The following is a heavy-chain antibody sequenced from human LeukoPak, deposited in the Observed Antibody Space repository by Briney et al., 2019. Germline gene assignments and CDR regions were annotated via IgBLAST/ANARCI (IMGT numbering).Heavy chain of an antibody. V-gene: IGHV1-2*02. J-gene: IGHJ4*02. Sequence: ASVKVSCKASGYTFTGYFIHWVRQAPGQGLEWMGWINPNSGGTNCAQKFQGRVTMTRDTSIITAYMELSRLSSDDAAVYYCARDERYDSSGYPFDYWGQGTLVTVSS. CDR1: GYTFTGYF. CDR2: INPNSGGT. D-gene: IGHD3-22*01. CDR3: ARDERYDSSGYPFDY.